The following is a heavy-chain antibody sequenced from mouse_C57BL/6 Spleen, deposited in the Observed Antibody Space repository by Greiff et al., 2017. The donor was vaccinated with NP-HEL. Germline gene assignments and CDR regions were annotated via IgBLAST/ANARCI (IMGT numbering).Heavy chain of an antibody. J-gene: IGHJ3*01. Sequence: QVHVKQPGAELVKPGASVKMSCKASGYTFTSYWITWVKQRPGQGLEWIGDIYPGSGSTNYNEKFKSKATLTVDTSSSTAYMQLSSLTSEDSAVYYCARRGYYGSSYGAWFAYWGQGTLVTVSA. CDR2: IYPGSGST. D-gene: IGHD1-1*01. CDR3: ARRGYYGSSYGAWFAY. CDR1: GYTFTSYW. V-gene: IGHV1-55*01.